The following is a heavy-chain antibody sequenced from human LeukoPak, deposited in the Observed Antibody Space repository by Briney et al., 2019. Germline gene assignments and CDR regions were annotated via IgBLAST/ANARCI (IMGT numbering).Heavy chain of an antibody. D-gene: IGHD5-24*01. CDR3: AIEMATITMGGYFDY. CDR1: GGSFSGYY. CDR2: IYYSGST. J-gene: IGHJ4*02. Sequence: PSETLSLTCAVYGGSFSGYYWSWIRQHPGKGLEWIGYIYYSGSTYYNPSLKSRVTISVDTSKNQFSLKLSSVTAADTAVYYCAIEMATITMGGYFDYWGQGTLVTVSS. V-gene: IGHV4-31*11.